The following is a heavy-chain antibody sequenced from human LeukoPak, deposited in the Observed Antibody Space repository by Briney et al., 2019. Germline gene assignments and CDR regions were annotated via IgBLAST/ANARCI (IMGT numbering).Heavy chain of an antibody. D-gene: IGHD3-22*01. Sequence: SGGSLRLSCAASGFTFSSYWMSWVRQAPGKGLEWVAVIWYDGSNKYYADSVKGRFTISRDNSKNTLYLQMNSLRAEDTAVYYCARHYYDSSGYYYHDYWGQGTLVTVSS. J-gene: IGHJ4*02. CDR3: ARHYYDSSGYYYHDY. CDR2: IWYDGSNK. V-gene: IGHV3-33*08. CDR1: GFTFSSYW.